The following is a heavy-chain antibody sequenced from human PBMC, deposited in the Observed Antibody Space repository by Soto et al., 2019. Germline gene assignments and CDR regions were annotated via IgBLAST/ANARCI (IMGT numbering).Heavy chain of an antibody. Sequence: QVQLVQSGAEVKKPGSSVKVSCKVSGGTFSKYTINWVRQAPGQGLEWMAGIIPIYGTANYAQKFQGRISVTVDESTTTAYMELRGLSSDDTAVYYCARDRDGYNYWYFDLWGRGSQITVSS. CDR3: ARDRDGYNYWYFDL. V-gene: IGHV1-69*01. D-gene: IGHD5-12*01. CDR1: GGTFSKYT. J-gene: IGHJ2*01. CDR2: IIPIYGTA.